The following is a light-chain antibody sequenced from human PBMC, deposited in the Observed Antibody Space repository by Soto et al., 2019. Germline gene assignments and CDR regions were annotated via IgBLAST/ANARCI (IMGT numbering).Light chain of an antibody. J-gene: IGKJ2*01. CDR2: KAS. V-gene: IGKV1-5*03. Sequence: DIQMTQSPSTLSASVGDRVTITCRARQSISRWLAWYQQKPGKAPNLLIYKASTLQSGVPSRFSGNGSGTEFTLTISSLQPDDFATYYCQQYNTYLYTFGQGTKLEIK. CDR1: QSISRW. CDR3: QQYNTYLYT.